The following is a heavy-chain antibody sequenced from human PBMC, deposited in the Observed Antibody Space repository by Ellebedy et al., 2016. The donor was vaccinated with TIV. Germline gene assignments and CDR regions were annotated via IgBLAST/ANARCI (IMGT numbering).Heavy chain of an antibody. D-gene: IGHD2/OR15-2a*01. CDR1: GYTFTSYA. V-gene: IGHV1-3*01. J-gene: IGHJ4*02. CDR2: INAGNGNT. CDR3: ARSDIVIAAAQIGEYYFDY. Sequence: AASVKVSCKASGYTFTSYAMHWVRQAPGHRLEWMGWINAGNGNTKYSQKFQGRVTITRDTSASTAYMELSSLRSEDTAVYYCARSDIVIAAAQIGEYYFDYWGQGTLVTVSS.